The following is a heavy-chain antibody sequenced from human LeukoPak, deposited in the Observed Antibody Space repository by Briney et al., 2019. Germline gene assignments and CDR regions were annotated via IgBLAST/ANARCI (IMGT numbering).Heavy chain of an antibody. V-gene: IGHV3-73*01. CDR2: IRSKANSYAT. J-gene: IGHJ4*02. Sequence: GGSLRLSCAASGFTFSGAVMHWVRQASGKGLEWVGRIRSKANSYATAYAASVKGRFTISRDDSKNTAYLQMNSLKTEDTAIYYCTRTYYGSGTENFDYWGQGTPVTVSS. CDR3: TRTYYGSGTENFDY. CDR1: GFTFSGAV. D-gene: IGHD3-10*01.